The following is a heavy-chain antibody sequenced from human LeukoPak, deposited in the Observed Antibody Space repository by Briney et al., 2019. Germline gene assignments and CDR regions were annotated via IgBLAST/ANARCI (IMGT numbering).Heavy chain of an antibody. CDR1: GFTISNYW. D-gene: IGHD5-12*01. CDR3: APQQTYSPYNWFDP. Sequence: GGSLRLSCVGSGFTISNYWMHWVRQAPGTGLVWVSRIHPDGSITTYADSVKGRFTISRDNAENTLYLQMNSLRAEDTAVYYCAPQQTYSPYNWFDPWGQGTLVTVSS. J-gene: IGHJ5*02. CDR2: IHPDGSIT. V-gene: IGHV3-74*03.